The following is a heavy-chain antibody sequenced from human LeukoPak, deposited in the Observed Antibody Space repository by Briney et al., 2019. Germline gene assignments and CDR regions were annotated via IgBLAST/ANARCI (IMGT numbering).Heavy chain of an antibody. D-gene: IGHD3-10*01. CDR3: ARAWITMVRGVIISFDP. Sequence: SETLSLTCTVSGGSISSYYWSWIRQPAGKGLEWIGRIYTSGSTNYNPSLKSRVTMSVDTSKNQFSLKLSSVTAADTAVYYCARAWITMVRGVIISFDPWGQGTLVTVSS. J-gene: IGHJ5*02. CDR2: IYTSGST. V-gene: IGHV4-4*07. CDR1: GGSISSYY.